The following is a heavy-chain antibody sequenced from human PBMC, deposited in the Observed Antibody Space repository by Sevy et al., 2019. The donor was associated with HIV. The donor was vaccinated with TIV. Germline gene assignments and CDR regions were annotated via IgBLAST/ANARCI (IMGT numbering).Heavy chain of an antibody. CDR2: ISAYNGNT. V-gene: IGHV1-18*01. D-gene: IGHD3-10*01. J-gene: IGHJ4*02. CDR3: ARDRGMVRGVIIRASSVDY. CDR1: GYTFTSYG. Sequence: ASVKVSCKASGYTFTSYGISWVRQAPGQGLEWMGWISAYNGNTNYAQKLQGRVTMTTDTSTSTAYMELRSLRSDDTAVYYCARDRGMVRGVIIRASSVDYWGQGTLVTVSS.